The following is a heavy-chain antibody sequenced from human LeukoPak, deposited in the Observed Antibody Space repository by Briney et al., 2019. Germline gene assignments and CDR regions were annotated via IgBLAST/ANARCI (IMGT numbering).Heavy chain of an antibody. D-gene: IGHD4-23*01. J-gene: IGHJ4*02. V-gene: IGHV4-61*02. Sequence: SETLSLTCTVSGGSIRSGSHLWSWIRQPAGKGLEWIGRIYVGGSTKYNPSLKSRVTISIDTSKNQFSLKLSSVTAADTAVYYCASAVIYGGNTFDYWGQGTLVTVSS. CDR3: ASAVIYGGNTFDY. CDR1: GGSIRSGSHL. CDR2: IYVGGST.